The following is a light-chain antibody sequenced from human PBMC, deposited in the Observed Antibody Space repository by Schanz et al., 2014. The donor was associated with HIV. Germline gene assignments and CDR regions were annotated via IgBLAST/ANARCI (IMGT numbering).Light chain of an antibody. J-gene: IGLJ2*01. CDR3: TSYAGSNNLV. V-gene: IGLV1-40*01. CDR2: EVS. CDR1: RSNIGAGYD. Sequence: QSVLTQPPSVSGALGQRVTISCTGSRSNIGAGYDVHWYQQSPGTAPKLLIYEVSDRPSGIPDRFSGSKSGNTASLTISGLQAEDEADYYCTSYAGSNNLVFGGGTKLTVL.